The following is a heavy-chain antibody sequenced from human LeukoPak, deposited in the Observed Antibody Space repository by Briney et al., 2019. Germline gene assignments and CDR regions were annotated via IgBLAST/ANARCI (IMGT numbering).Heavy chain of an antibody. CDR3: VGRMGRGVISSPFDY. J-gene: IGHJ4*02. D-gene: IGHD3-10*01. CDR1: GYSFTSYW. CDR2: IYPSDSDI. V-gene: IGHV5-51*01. Sequence: GESLKISCKGSGYSFTSYWIDWVRQMPGKGLEWMGIIYPSDSDIRYSPSFQGQVTISADKSISTAYLQWSSLKASDTAIYYCVGRMGRGVISSPFDYWGQGTLVTVSS.